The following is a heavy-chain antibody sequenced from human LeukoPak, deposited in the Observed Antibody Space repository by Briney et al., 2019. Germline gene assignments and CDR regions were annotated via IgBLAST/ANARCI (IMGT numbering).Heavy chain of an antibody. CDR1: GYTFTSYA. CDR2: INAGNGNT. V-gene: IGHV1-3*01. CDR3: AKDEAISSTSGNWFDP. D-gene: IGHD2-2*01. Sequence: ASVKVSCKASGYTFTSYAMHWVRQAPGQRLEWMGWINAGNGNTKYSQKFQGRVTITRDTSASTAYMELSSLRSEDTAVYYCAKDEAISSTSGNWFDPWGQGTLVTVSS. J-gene: IGHJ5*02.